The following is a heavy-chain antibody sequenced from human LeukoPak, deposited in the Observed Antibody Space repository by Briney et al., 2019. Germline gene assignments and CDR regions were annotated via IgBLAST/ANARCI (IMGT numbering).Heavy chain of an antibody. D-gene: IGHD6-13*01. Sequence: GGSLRLSCAASGFTFSNAWMSWVRQAPGKGLEWVGRIKSKTDGGTTDYAAPVKGRFTISRDDSKNTLYLQMNSLKTEDTAVYYCTTLGEQQLHWTSSGGIDIWGQGTMVTVSS. CDR3: TTLGEQQLHWTSSGGIDI. J-gene: IGHJ3*02. V-gene: IGHV3-15*01. CDR2: IKSKTDGGTT. CDR1: GFTFSNAW.